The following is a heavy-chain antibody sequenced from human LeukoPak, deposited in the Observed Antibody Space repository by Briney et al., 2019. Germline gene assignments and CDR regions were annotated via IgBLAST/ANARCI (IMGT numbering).Heavy chain of an antibody. CDR3: AKLAKYFYGAETFYFFEH. Sequence: GGSLRLSCAGSGFTFSTYWMSWVRQAPGKGLEWVAYMKQRGSEKYYVESVKGRFTISRDNGKNSLYLQMNSPRVEDTAVYYCAKLAKYFYGAETFYFFEHWGQGTPVTASS. D-gene: IGHD3-10*01. CDR1: GFTFSTYW. V-gene: IGHV3-7*01. J-gene: IGHJ4*02. CDR2: MKQRGSEK.